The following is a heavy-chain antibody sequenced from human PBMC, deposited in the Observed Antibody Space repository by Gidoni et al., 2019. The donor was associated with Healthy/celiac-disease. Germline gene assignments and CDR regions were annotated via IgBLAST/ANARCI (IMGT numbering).Heavy chain of an antibody. CDR1: GFTFSSYA. CDR3: ARGREYMDV. J-gene: IGHJ6*03. V-gene: IGHV3-30-3*01. CDR2: IAYDGSSK. Sequence: QVQLVESGGGVVQPGRALRLSCAASGFTFSSYAMHWVRQAPGKGLEWVAFIAYDGSSKYYADSVKGRFTISRDNSKNTLYLQMNSLRAEDTAVYYCARGREYMDVWGKGTTVTVSS.